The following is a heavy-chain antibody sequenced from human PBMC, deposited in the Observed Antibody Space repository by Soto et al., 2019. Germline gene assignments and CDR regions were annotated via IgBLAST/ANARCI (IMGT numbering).Heavy chain of an antibody. Sequence: SGALSLTCTVSCGSISSGDYYYNWIRQHPGKGLEWIGYIYYRGDTYYNPSLKSRLTISVDTSKNQFSLRLNSVTAADTAVYYCARAGGGFDNYFDFWGPGTLVTVSS. CDR3: ARAGGGFDNYFDF. CDR2: IYYRGDT. CDR1: CGSISSGDYY. J-gene: IGHJ4*02. V-gene: IGHV4-31*03. D-gene: IGHD1-26*01.